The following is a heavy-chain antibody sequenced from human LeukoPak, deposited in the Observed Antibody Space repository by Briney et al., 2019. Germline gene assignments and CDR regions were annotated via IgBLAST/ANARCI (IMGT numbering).Heavy chain of an antibody. CDR1: GFTFSSYA. D-gene: IGHD3-10*01. V-gene: IGHV3-23*01. Sequence: GGSLRLSCAASGFTFSSYAMSWVRQAPGKGLEWVSAISGSGGSTYYADSVKGRFTISRDNSKNTLYLQMHSLRGGDTSVYYCAKAAYYGSVSLYYYYGMDVWGQGTTVTVSS. CDR2: ISGSGGST. J-gene: IGHJ6*02. CDR3: AKAAYYGSVSLYYYYGMDV.